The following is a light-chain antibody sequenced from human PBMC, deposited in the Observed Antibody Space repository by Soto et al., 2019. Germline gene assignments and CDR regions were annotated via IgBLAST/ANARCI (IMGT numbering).Light chain of an antibody. Sequence: DIQMTQSPSTLSASVGDRVTITCRASQSISSWLAWYQQKPGKAPKLLIYDASSLESGVPSRFSGSGSGTEFTLTISSLQPDDFATYYCQQYNSYWWTFGQGTKADIK. CDR1: QSISSW. V-gene: IGKV1-5*01. J-gene: IGKJ1*01. CDR3: QQYNSYWWT. CDR2: DAS.